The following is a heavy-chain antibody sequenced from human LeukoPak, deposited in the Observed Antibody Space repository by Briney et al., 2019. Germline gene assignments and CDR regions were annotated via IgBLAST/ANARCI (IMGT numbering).Heavy chain of an antibody. Sequence: SGTLSLTFNVSGGSISSSSYYWGWIRPPPGKGLEWIGSIYYSGSTYYNPSLKSRVTISVDTSKNQFSLKLSSVTAADTAVYYCARVMLYYFDYWGQGTLVTVSS. CDR1: GGSISSSSYY. J-gene: IGHJ4*02. D-gene: IGHD2-21*01. CDR2: IYYSGST. CDR3: ARVMLYYFDY. V-gene: IGHV4-39*01.